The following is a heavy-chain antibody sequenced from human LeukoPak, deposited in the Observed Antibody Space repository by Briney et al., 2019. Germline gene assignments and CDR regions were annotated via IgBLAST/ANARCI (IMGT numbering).Heavy chain of an antibody. CDR2: IDESGAGT. V-gene: IGHV3-23*01. CDR1: GFTFNSFA. Sequence: GGSLSLSCAASGFTFNSFAMSWVRQAPGPGLEWVSGIDESGAGTFYADSVKGRFTISRDNSKNTLFLQMNSLRVEDTAVYYCANTHDYGDYWGQGTLVTVSS. J-gene: IGHJ4*02. CDR3: ANTHDYGDY.